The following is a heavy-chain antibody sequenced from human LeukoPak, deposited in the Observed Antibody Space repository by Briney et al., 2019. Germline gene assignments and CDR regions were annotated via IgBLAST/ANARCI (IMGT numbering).Heavy chain of an antibody. CDR2: VNSDGSST. J-gene: IGHJ6*02. CDR1: GFTFTSYW. CDR3: ARGRYYGMDV. Sequence: GGSLRLSCAASGFTFTSYWMHWVRQAPGKGLVWVSRVNSDGSSTTYADSVKGRFTISRDNAKNTLNLQMNSLRAEDTAVYYCARGRYYGMDVWGQGTTVTVSS. V-gene: IGHV3-74*01.